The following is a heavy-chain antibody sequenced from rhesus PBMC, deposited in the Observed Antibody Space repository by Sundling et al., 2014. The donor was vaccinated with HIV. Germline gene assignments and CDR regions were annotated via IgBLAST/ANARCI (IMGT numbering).Heavy chain of an antibody. J-gene: IGHJ6*01. D-gene: IGHD2-15*01. Sequence: QVQLQESGPAVVKPSETLSLTCVVSGGSFISGHWWSWIRQSPGTGLEWIGGIFGSGVNTKYNPSLPSRVTISIDTSKKQFSLKLNSVTAADTAMYYCAREVVVIITVVSKTYHYGVDSWGQGVVVT. CDR2: IFGSGVNT. CDR1: GGSFISGHW. CDR3: AREVVVIITVVSKTYHYGVDS. V-gene: IGHV4-93*01.